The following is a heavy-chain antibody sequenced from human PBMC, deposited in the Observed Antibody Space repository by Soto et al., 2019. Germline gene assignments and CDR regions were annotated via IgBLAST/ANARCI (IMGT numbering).Heavy chain of an antibody. V-gene: IGHV3-23*01. Sequence: GGSLRLSCAASGFTFSSYAMSWVRQAPGKGLEWVSAISGSGGSTYYADSVKGRFTISRDNSKNTLYLQMNSLRAEDTAVYYCAKGIRFLEWFDYYMDVWGKGTTVTVSS. J-gene: IGHJ6*03. CDR1: GFTFSSYA. CDR2: ISGSGGST. D-gene: IGHD3-3*01. CDR3: AKGIRFLEWFDYYMDV.